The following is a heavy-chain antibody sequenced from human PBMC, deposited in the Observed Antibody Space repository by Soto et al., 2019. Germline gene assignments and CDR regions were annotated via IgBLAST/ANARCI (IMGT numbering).Heavy chain of an antibody. D-gene: IGHD3-3*01. V-gene: IGHV4-59*08. CDR2: IYYSGST. CDR1: GGSISSYY. J-gene: IGHJ5*02. CDR3: ARVAPYYDFWSGTQAHWFDP. Sequence: PSETLSLTCTVSGGSISSYYWSWIRQPPGKGLDWIGYIYYSGSTNYNPSLKSRVTISVGTSKNQFSLKLSSVTAADTAVYYCARVAPYYDFWSGTQAHWFDPWGQGTLVTVSS.